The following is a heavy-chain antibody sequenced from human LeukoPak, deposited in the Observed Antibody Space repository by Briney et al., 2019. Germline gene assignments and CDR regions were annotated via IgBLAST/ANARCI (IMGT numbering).Heavy chain of an antibody. D-gene: IGHD1-26*01. CDR3: ARENSGSYREFDY. V-gene: IGHV4-4*07. J-gene: IGHJ4*02. CDR2: IYTSGST. Sequence: SETLSLTRTVSRGSISSYYWSWIRQPAGKGLEWIGRIYTSGSTNYNASLKSRVSMSVDTSKNQFSLKLSSVTAADTAVFYCARENSGSYREFDYWGQGTLVTVSS. CDR1: RGSISSYY.